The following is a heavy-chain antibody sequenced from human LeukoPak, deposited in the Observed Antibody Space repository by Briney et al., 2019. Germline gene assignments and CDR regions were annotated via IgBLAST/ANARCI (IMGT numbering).Heavy chain of an antibody. CDR1: GYSFTTYW. V-gene: IGHV5-51*01. CDR3: ARRKGSGWYKEDYYFDY. D-gene: IGHD6-19*01. CDR2: ISPGDFDT. J-gene: IGHJ4*02. Sequence: GESLKISCKASGYSFTTYWVAWVRQMPGKGLEWMGMISPGDFDTRYTPSFKGQVTISVDKSISTAYLQWSSLKASDTAIYYCARRKGSGWYKEDYYFDYWGQGTLVTVSS.